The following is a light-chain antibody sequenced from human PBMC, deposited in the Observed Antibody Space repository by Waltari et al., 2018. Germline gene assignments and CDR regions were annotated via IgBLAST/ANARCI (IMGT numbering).Light chain of an antibody. CDR2: AAS. CDR3: KQGDSAPFT. J-gene: IGKJ2*01. CDR1: QTINNF. V-gene: IGKV1-39*01. Sequence: DIQMTQAPSSLSASVGGRVTITCRTSQTINNFLNWYQHKPGKAPELLIYAASTLQSGVPSSFSGGGSGADFTLTISSLQPEDSATYNCKQGDSAPFTFGQGTKLEIK.